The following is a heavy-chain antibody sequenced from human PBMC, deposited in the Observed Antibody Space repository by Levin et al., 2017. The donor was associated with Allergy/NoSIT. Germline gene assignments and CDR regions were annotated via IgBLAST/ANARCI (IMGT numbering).Heavy chain of an antibody. CDR1: GGSISSYY. CDR2: IYYSGST. J-gene: IGHJ4*02. D-gene: IGHD1-26*01. Sequence: SETLSLTCTVSGGSISSYYWSWIRQPPGKGPEWIGYIYYSGSTKYNPSLKSRVTISVDTSKNQFSLKLTSVTAADTAAYFCARAIVGSYPSFDYWGQGTLVTVSS. CDR3: ARAIVGSYPSFDY. V-gene: IGHV4-59*01.